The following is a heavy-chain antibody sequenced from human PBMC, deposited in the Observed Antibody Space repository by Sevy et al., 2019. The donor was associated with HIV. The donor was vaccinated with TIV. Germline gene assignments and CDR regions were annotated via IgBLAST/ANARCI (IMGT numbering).Heavy chain of an antibody. Sequence: GGSLRLSCAASGFTFSSYAMHWVRQAPGKGLEWVAIISYDGSNKYYADSVKGRFTISGDNSKNTLYLQMNSLRAEDTAVYYCARASGSYSFDYWGQGTLVTVSS. V-gene: IGHV3-30-3*01. CDR1: GFTFSSYA. CDR2: ISYDGSNK. CDR3: ARASGSYSFDY. D-gene: IGHD1-26*01. J-gene: IGHJ4*02.